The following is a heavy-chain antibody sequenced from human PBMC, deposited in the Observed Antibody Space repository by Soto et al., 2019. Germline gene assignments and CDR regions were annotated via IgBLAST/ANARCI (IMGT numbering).Heavy chain of an antibody. CDR2: ISGSGGST. Sequence: PGGSLRLSCAASGFTFSSYAMSWVRQAPGKGLEWVSAISGSGGSTYYADSVKGRFTISRDNSKNTLYLQMNSLRAEDTAVYYCAKAGPAATPHYYYYGMDVWGQGTTVTVSS. CDR3: AKAGPAATPHYYYYGMDV. J-gene: IGHJ6*02. CDR1: GFTFSSYA. V-gene: IGHV3-23*01. D-gene: IGHD2-2*01.